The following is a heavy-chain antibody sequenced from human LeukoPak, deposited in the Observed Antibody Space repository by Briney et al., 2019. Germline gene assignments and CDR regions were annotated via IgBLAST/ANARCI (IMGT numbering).Heavy chain of an antibody. CDR1: GFTFDDYA. Sequence: GGSLRLSCAASGFTFDDYAMHWVRQAPGKGLEWVSGISWNSGSIGDADSVKGRFTISRDNAKNSLYLQMNSLRAEDTALYYCAKDSSSGWYQDFDYWGQGTLVTVSS. J-gene: IGHJ4*02. CDR2: ISWNSGSI. CDR3: AKDSSSGWYQDFDY. D-gene: IGHD6-19*01. V-gene: IGHV3-9*01.